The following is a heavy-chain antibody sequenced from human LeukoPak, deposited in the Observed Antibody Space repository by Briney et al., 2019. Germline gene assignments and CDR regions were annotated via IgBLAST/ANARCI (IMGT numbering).Heavy chain of an antibody. D-gene: IGHD3-10*01. Sequence: PSETLSLTCADHGGSLIGYYWSWIRQPPGKGLEWIGEINHSGSTNYNPSLKSRVTISVDTSTTQFYLNLRCVTGADTAGYCFGRCQGGRYYYGLVMRYYMDVGGKGTTVTVS. CDR2: INHSGST. CDR3: GRCQGGRYYYGLVMRYYMDV. CDR1: GGSLIGYY. J-gene: IGHJ6*03. V-gene: IGHV4-34*01.